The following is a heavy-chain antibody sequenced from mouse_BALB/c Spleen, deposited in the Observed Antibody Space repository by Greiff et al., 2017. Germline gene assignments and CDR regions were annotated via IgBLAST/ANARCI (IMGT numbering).Heavy chain of an antibody. V-gene: IGHV3-8*02. Sequence: DVKLQESGPSLVKPSQSLSLTCSVTGYSITSGYWNWIRKFPGNKLEYMGYISYSGSTYYNPSLKSRISIIRDTSKNQYYLQLNSVTTEDTATYYCASPWEENYAMDYWGQGTSVTVSS. D-gene: IGHD4-1*01. J-gene: IGHJ4*01. CDR3: ASPWEENYAMDY. CDR2: ISYSGST. CDR1: GYSITSGY.